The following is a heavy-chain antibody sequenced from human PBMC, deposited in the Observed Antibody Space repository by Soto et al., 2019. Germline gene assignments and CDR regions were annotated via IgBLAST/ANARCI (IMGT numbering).Heavy chain of an antibody. Sequence: SETLSLTCGVSGDSFSSSSYYWGWIRQPPGKGLEWIGRIYYSGSTYYNPSPKSRVTISVDTSKNQFSLKLSSVTAADTAVYYCARQTNIVLMVYAITFWGQGTLVTVSS. J-gene: IGHJ4*02. D-gene: IGHD2-8*01. CDR2: IYYSGST. CDR1: GDSFSSSSYY. V-gene: IGHV4-39*01. CDR3: ARQTNIVLMVYAITF.